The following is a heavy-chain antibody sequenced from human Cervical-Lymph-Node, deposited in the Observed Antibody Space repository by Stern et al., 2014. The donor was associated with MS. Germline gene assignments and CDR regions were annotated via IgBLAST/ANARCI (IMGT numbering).Heavy chain of an antibody. J-gene: IGHJ2*01. CDR3: AREPEIAVAGLDWYFDL. V-gene: IGHV4-59*01. D-gene: IGHD6-19*01. Sequence: QVQLQQSGPGLVKPSEILSLTCTVSGGSIRSYHWSWIRQPPGKGLQWIGYISYSGSTNYNPSLKSRVTISVDTSKNQFSLKLSSVTAADTAVYYCAREPEIAVAGLDWYFDLWGRGTLVTVSS. CDR2: ISYSGST. CDR1: GGSIRSYH.